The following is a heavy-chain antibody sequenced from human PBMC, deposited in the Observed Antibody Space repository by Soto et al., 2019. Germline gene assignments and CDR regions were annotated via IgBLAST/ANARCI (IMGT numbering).Heavy chain of an antibody. Sequence: QVQLVQSGAEVKKPGSSVKVSCKASGGTFSSYTISWVRQAPVQGLDWMGRIIPILGIANYAQKFQGRVTITADKYTSTAYMELRSLRSEDSDLYYCARGGGYCSGGSCYDYGMDVWGQGTTVTVSS. V-gene: IGHV1-69*02. CDR2: IIPILGIA. CDR3: ARGGGYCSGGSCYDYGMDV. D-gene: IGHD2-15*01. CDR1: GGTFSSYT. J-gene: IGHJ6*02.